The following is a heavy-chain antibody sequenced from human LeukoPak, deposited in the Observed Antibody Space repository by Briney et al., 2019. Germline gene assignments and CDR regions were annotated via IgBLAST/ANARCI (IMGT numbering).Heavy chain of an antibody. J-gene: IGHJ4*02. CDR3: ARRGYCSGGSCSEGYFDY. D-gene: IGHD2-15*01. CDR1: GYSFNSYW. V-gene: IGHV5-51*01. Sequence: GESLKISCKGSGYSFNSYWIGWVRQMPGKGLEWMGMLYVGDSDTRYSPSFQGQVTIPADKSISTAYLQWSSLKASDTAMYYCARRGYCSGGSCSEGYFDYWGQGTLVTVSS. CDR2: LYVGDSDT.